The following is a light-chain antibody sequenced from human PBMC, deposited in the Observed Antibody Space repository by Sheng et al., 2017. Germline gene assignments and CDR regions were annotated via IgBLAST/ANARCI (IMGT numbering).Light chain of an antibody. CDR1: SSNIGSDT. Sequence: QSVLTQPPSVSGTPGQTVTVSCSGSSSNIGSDTVNWYQQLPGTAPKLLIFRDDQRPSGVPDRFSGSKSGTSASLAISGLQSEDEADYYCAAWDDGLSGRVFGGGTKLTVL. CDR3: AAWDDGLSGRV. CDR2: RDD. V-gene: IGLV1-44*01. J-gene: IGLJ2*01.